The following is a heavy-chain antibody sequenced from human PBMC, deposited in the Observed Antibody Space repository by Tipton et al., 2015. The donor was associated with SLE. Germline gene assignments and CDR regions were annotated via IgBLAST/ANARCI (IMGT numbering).Heavy chain of an antibody. D-gene: IGHD4-23*01. CDR3: ARDTVGWYSGAFDI. J-gene: IGHJ3*02. Sequence: TLSLTCTVSGGSISSHYWSWIRQPPGKGPEWIGYIYYSGSTNYNPSLKSRVTISVDTSKNQFSLKLSSVTAAGTAVYYCARDTVGWYSGAFDIWGQGTMVTVSS. CDR1: GGSISSHY. V-gene: IGHV4-59*11. CDR2: IYYSGST.